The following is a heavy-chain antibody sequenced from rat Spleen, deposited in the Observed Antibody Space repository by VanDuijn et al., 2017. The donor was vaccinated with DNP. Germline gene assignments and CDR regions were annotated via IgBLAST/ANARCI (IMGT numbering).Heavy chain of an antibody. CDR1: GFTFSNYH. J-gene: IGHJ2*01. V-gene: IGHV5-25*01. CDR3: TSCEGGYYNFDY. D-gene: IGHD1-11*01. CDR2: ITPGGTTT. Sequence: EVQLVESGGGLVQPGRSMNLSCAASGFTFSNYHMAWVRQPPTKGLEWVASITPGGTTTYYRDSVKGRFTISRDKAKETQILQMDSLRSEDTATYCCTSCEGGYYNFDYWCQGVMVPVSS.